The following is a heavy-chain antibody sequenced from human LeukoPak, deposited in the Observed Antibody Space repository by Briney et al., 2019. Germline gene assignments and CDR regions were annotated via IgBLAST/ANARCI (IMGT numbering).Heavy chain of an antibody. CDR3: ARRESTTMVRGGVDY. D-gene: IGHD3-10*01. V-gene: IGHV3-48*02. J-gene: IGHJ4*02. CDR2: ISSSSSTI. Sequence: PGGSLRLSCAASGFTFSSYSMNWVRQAPGKGLEWVSYISSSSSTIYYADSVKGRFTISRDNAKNSLYLQMNSLRDEDTAVYYCARRESTTMVRGGVDYWGQGTLVTVSS. CDR1: GFTFSSYS.